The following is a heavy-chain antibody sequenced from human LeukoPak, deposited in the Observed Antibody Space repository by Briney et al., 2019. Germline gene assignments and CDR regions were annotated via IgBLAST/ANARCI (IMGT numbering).Heavy chain of an antibody. Sequence: GGSLRLSCAASGFTFDDYTMHWVRQAPGKGLEWVSLISWDGGSTYYADSVKGRFTISRDNSKNSLYLQMNSLRAEDTALYYCAKDDKAKNAFDIWGQGTMVTVSS. CDR1: GFTFDDYT. J-gene: IGHJ3*02. CDR2: ISWDGGST. CDR3: AKDDKAKNAFDI. V-gene: IGHV3-43D*03. D-gene: IGHD5-18*01.